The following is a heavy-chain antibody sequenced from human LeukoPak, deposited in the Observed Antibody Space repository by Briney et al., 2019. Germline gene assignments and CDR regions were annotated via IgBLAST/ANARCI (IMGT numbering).Heavy chain of an antibody. J-gene: IGHJ6*03. V-gene: IGHV4-4*07. D-gene: IGHD4-17*01. Sequence: SETLSLTCTVSGGSISNYYWSWIRQPAGKGLEWIGRIYTSGTTHYNPSLKSRVTMSVDTSKNQFSLNLSSVTAADTAVYYCAREGYGDYVPDYYYYYMDVWGKGTTVTISS. CDR1: GGSISNYY. CDR3: AREGYGDYVPDYYYYYMDV. CDR2: IYTSGTT.